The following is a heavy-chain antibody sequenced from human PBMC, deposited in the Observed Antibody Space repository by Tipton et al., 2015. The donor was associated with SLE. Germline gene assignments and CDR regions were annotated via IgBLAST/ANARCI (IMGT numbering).Heavy chain of an antibody. V-gene: IGHV4-34*01. Sequence: TLSLTCAVYGGSFSGYYWSWIRQTPGKGLEWIGEINQSGSTNYNPSLKSRVTISVDTSKNQFSLKLSSVTAADTAVYYCARGTKGGYYYYYYMDVWGKGTTVTVSS. J-gene: IGHJ6*03. CDR1: GGSFSGYY. CDR2: INQSGST. CDR3: ARGTKGGYYYYYYMDV.